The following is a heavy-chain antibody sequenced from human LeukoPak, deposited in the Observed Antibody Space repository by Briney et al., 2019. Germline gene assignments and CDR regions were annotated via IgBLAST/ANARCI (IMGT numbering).Heavy chain of an antibody. J-gene: IGHJ6*03. Sequence: SATLSLTCVVYGGSFSGYYWSWIRQPPGKGLEWLGEIDHSGTTNYNPSLKSRVTMSVDTSKNQFSLMVSSVTAADTAVYYCATGRNGVVPAPILGVGPWYNYHYMDVWGKGTTVTVSS. CDR3: ATGRNGVVPAPILGVGPWYNYHYMDV. CDR1: GGSFSGYY. V-gene: IGHV4-34*01. CDR2: IDHSGTT. D-gene: IGHD2-2*02.